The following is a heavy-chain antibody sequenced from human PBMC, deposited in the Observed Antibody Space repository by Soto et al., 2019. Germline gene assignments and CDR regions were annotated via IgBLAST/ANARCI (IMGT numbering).Heavy chain of an antibody. J-gene: IGHJ4*02. V-gene: IGHV3-33*01. CDR2: IWYDGSNK. CDR1: GFTFSSYG. D-gene: IGHD6-19*01. Sequence: PGGSLRLSCAASGFTFSSYGMHWVRQAPGKGLEWVAVIWYDGSNKYYADSVKGRFTISRDNSKNTLYLQMNSLRAEDTGVYYCTRRIAVAGTYYFDYWGQGTLVTVSS. CDR3: TRRIAVAGTYYFDY.